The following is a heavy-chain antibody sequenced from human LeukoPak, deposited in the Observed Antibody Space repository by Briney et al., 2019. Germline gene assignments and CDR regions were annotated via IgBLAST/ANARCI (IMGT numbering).Heavy chain of an antibody. V-gene: IGHV4-4*02. Sequence: SETLSLTCTVSGVSITINYWWSWVRQSPGKGLEWIGEIHHSGSTTYNPSLKSRVTMSLDKSRNQISLKLRSVTAADTAVYYCATGNRHSGYVRYYYYYGMDVWGQGTTVTVSS. CDR3: ATGNRHSGYVRYYYYYGMDV. J-gene: IGHJ6*02. D-gene: IGHD5-12*01. CDR1: GVSITINYW. CDR2: IHHSGST.